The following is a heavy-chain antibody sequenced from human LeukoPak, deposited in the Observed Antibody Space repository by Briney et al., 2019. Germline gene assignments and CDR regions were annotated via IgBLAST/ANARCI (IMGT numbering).Heavy chain of an antibody. V-gene: IGHV4-59*01. CDR1: GVSISSYY. Sequence: SETLSLTCTVSGVSISSYYWSWIRQPPGKGLEWIGYIYYSGSTNYNPSLKSRVTISVDTSKNQFSLKLSSVTAADTAVYYCAREGWSSGGFGGAFYYFDYWGQGTLVTVSS. CDR2: IYYSGST. J-gene: IGHJ4*02. CDR3: AREGWSSGGFGGAFYYFDY. D-gene: IGHD3-16*01.